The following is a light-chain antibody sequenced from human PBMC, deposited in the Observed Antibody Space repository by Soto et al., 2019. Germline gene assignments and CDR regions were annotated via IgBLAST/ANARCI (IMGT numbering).Light chain of an antibody. CDR1: SSDVGGYNY. J-gene: IGLJ1*01. V-gene: IGLV2-14*01. CDR3: SSYTSRSSSTYV. Sequence: QSALTQPASVSGSPGQSITISCTGTSSDVGGYNYVSWYQQHPGKAPKLMIYDVSNRPSGVSNRFSGYKSGNTASLTISGLQAEDEADYYCSSYTSRSSSTYVFGTGTKVTVL. CDR2: DVS.